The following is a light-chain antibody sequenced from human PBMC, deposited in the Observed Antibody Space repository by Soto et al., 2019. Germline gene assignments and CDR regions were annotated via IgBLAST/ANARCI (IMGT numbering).Light chain of an antibody. V-gene: IGKV1-5*03. CDR1: QSIDTW. CDR2: KAS. Sequence: DIQMPQSPSTLSASVGDRATITCRASQSIDTWLAWHQQNPGKDPKLLISKASSLESGVPSRFSGSGSGTEFTLTISSLQPEDFATYYCQQYNSYRAFGQGNKVDIK. J-gene: IGKJ1*01. CDR3: QQYNSYRA.